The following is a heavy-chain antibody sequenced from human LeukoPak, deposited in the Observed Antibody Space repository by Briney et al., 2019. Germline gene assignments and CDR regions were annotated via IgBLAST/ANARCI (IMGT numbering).Heavy chain of an antibody. CDR1: GFTFSSYG. V-gene: IGHV3-30*18. CDR3: AKAPGSGWYYFDY. D-gene: IGHD6-19*01. Sequence: PGGSLRLSCAASGFTFSSYGMPWVRQAPGKGLEWVAVISYDGSNKYYADSVKGRFTISRDNSKNTLYLQMNGLRAEDTAVYYCAKAPGSGWYYFDYWGQGTLVTVSS. CDR2: ISYDGSNK. J-gene: IGHJ4*02.